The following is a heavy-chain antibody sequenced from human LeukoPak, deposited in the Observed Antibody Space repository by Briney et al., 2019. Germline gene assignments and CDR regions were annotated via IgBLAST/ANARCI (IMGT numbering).Heavy chain of an antibody. CDR1: GYSISTGSY. J-gene: IGHJ4*02. CDR2: IQYRGDS. D-gene: IGHD3-3*01. V-gene: IGHV4-38-2*02. Sequence: PSETLSLTCTVSGYSISTGSYWGWIRQPPGKGLEWIGNIQYRGDSYYNPSLKSRVTISVDTSKNQFSLKLSSVTAADTAVYYCARGSPPTYYDFWSGIATGGLYYFDYWGQGTLVTVSS. CDR3: ARGSPPTYYDFWSGIATGGLYYFDY.